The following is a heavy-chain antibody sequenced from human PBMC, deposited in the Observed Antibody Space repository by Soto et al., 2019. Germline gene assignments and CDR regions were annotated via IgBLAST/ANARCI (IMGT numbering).Heavy chain of an antibody. J-gene: IGHJ4*01. CDR1: GFIFSQYG. CDR3: TRDGTPYNWNYVDFDY. D-gene: IGHD1-7*01. V-gene: IGHV3-33*01. CDR2: IWYDGRDK. Sequence: QVQLVESGGAVVQSGRSLRLSCAASGFIFSQYGIHWVRQPQGKGLEWLGVIWYDGRDKYYADSVKGRFSMSRDNSKDTVFLQMDSLRVEDTAVYYCTRDGTPYNWNYVDFDYWGHGTLVTVSS.